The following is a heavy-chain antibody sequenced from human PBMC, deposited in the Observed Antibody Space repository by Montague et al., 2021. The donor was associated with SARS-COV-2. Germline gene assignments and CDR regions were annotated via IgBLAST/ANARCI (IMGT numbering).Heavy chain of an antibody. V-gene: IGHV4-31*03. Sequence: TLSLTCTVSGGSISSGGYYWSWIRQHTGKGLEWIGYIYYSGSTYSYLSLQRRITISVATSKSQFSLKSSSVTAADTAVYSCARGSLVGGYDPDGMDVWGQGTTVTVSS. CDR1: GGSISSGGYY. CDR3: ARGSLVGGYDPDGMDV. J-gene: IGHJ6*02. D-gene: IGHD5-12*01. CDR2: IYYSGST.